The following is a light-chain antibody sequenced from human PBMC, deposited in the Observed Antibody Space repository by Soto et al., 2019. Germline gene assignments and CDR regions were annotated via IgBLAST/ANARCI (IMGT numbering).Light chain of an antibody. CDR1: QSVSSSY. CDR3: QQYGSSPWT. Sequence: EIVLTDSPGTLSLSPWERATLSCRASQSVSSSYLAWYQQKPGQAPRLLIYGASSRATGIPDRFSGSGSGTDFTLTISRLEPEDFAVHYCQQYGSSPWTFGQATKVDIK. J-gene: IGKJ1*01. V-gene: IGKV3-20*01. CDR2: GAS.